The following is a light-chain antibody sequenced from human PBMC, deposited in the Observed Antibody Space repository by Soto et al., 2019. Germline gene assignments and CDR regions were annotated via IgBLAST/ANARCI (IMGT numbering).Light chain of an antibody. CDR3: MQDLQLPWT. CDR1: QSLVHSNGYNY. V-gene: IGKV2-28*01. Sequence: DSVRTQFPLSFPVTSGEPASTSSRSSQSLVHSNGYNYLDWYLQKKGQSPQILIYFGSNRDSGVPDRFSGSGSGTDFTLKISRVQAEDVAVYYCMQDLQLPWTFGQGTKVDIK. J-gene: IGKJ1*01. CDR2: FGS.